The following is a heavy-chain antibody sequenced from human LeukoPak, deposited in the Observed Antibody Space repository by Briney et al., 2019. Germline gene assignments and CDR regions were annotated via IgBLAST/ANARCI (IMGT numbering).Heavy chain of an antibody. D-gene: IGHD5-24*01. CDR1: GFIFSTYD. Sequence: PGGSLRLSCVGSGFIFSTYDMGWVRQTPGKGLEWVSAISTTGGYTEDAESVKGRFTISRDNSQNTLFLQMHSLRAEDTAVYYCAKKPATIKFPFDIWGQGTLVTVSS. CDR2: ISTTGGYT. J-gene: IGHJ4*02. CDR3: AKKPATIKFPFDI. V-gene: IGHV3-23*01.